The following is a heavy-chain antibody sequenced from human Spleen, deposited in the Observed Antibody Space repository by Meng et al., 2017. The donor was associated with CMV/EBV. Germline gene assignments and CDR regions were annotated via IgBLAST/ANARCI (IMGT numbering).Heavy chain of an antibody. Sequence: ASVKVSCKASGYTFTSYGISWVRQAPGQGLEWMGWISAYNGNTNYAQKLQGRVTMTTDTSTSTAYMELRSLRSDDTAVYYCARDHSSSWYYYYGMDVWGQGTTVTVSS. CDR1: GYTFTSYG. D-gene: IGHD6-13*01. CDR2: ISAYNGNT. V-gene: IGHV1-18*01. J-gene: IGHJ6*02. CDR3: ARDHSSSWYYYYGMDV.